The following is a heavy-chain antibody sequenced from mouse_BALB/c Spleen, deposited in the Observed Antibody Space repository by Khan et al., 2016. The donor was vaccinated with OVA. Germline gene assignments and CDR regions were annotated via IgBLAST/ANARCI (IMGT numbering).Heavy chain of an antibody. CDR1: GYTFTSYW. D-gene: IGHD3-2*01. J-gene: IGHJ3*01. Sequence: VRLQQSGTVLARPGASVKMSCKASGYTFTSYWMHWVKQRPGQGLEWIGAIYPGNSDTSYNQKFKGKAKLTAVTSTSTTYMELSSLTNEDYAVYYCTRRDSSGYVRFAYWGQGTLVTVSA. CDR2: IYPGNSDT. V-gene: IGHV1-5*01. CDR3: TRRDSSGYVRFAY.